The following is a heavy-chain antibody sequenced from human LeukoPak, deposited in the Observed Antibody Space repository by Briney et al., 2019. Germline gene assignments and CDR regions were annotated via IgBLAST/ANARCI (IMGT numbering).Heavy chain of an antibody. CDR1: GYTFTSYG. V-gene: IGHV1-18*01. J-gene: IGHJ4*02. D-gene: IGHD3-16*01. Sequence: ASVKVSCKASGYTFTSYGISWVRQAPGQGLEWMGWISAYNGNTNYAQKLQGRVTMTTDTSTSTAYMELRSLRSDDTAVYYCARDNDSRDPPHFDYWGQGTLVTVSS. CDR2: ISAYNGNT. CDR3: ARDNDSRDPPHFDY.